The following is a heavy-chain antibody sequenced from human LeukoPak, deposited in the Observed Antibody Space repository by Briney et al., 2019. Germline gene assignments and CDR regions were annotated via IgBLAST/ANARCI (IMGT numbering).Heavy chain of an antibody. J-gene: IGHJ4*02. D-gene: IGHD6-13*01. Sequence: GGSLRLSCAAYGFTFSYYIMNWVRQAPGKGLEWVSSISSGSSYIYYADSMKGRFTISRDNAKNSLYLQMNSLRAEDTAVYYCASFGSYTSSWYDFDYWGQGTLVTVSS. CDR3: ASFGSYTSSWYDFDY. V-gene: IGHV3-21*01. CDR1: GFTFSYYI. CDR2: ISSGSSYI.